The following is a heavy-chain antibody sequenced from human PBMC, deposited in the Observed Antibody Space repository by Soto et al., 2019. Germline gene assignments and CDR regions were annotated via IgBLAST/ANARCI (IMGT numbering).Heavy chain of an antibody. CDR1: GFVFGGYG. D-gene: IGHD3-16*01. Sequence: QVQLVESGGGVVRPGKSLTVSCTGSGFVFGGYGIHWVRQTPGKGLEWLAMTSYDGSNKYLADSVKGRFTISRDNSKNTVYLQMDNLRLEDTAVYYCARGGDVFDYWGRGTLVTVSS. CDR2: TSYDGSNK. J-gene: IGHJ4*02. V-gene: IGHV3-30*03. CDR3: ARGGDVFDY.